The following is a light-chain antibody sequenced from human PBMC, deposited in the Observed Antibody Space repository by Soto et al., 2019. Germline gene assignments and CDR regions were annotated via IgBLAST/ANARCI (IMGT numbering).Light chain of an antibody. CDR1: QGISSY. V-gene: IGKV1-9*01. Sequence: IQLTQSPSSLSASVGDRVTITCRASQGISSYLAWDQQKPGKAPNLLIYAASTLQSGVPSRFSGSGSGTHFTLTISSLQPEDFATYYCQQLDSYPRTFGQGTKVQIK. CDR3: QQLDSYPRT. J-gene: IGKJ1*01. CDR2: AAS.